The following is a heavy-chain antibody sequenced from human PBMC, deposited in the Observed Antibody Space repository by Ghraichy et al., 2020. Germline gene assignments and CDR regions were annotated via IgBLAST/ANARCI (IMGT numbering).Heavy chain of an antibody. J-gene: IGHJ4*02. Sequence: GGSLRLSCAGSGFTFSNYWMYWVRQVPGKWPVWISVINSDGSSTNYADSVKGRFTITRDNAENMVYLQMNSLRDDDTVVYYCVRELTSPPSNWGQGTLVTVSS. V-gene: IGHV3-74*01. CDR3: VRELTSPPSN. D-gene: IGHD2-2*01. CDR2: INSDGSST. CDR1: GFTFSNYW.